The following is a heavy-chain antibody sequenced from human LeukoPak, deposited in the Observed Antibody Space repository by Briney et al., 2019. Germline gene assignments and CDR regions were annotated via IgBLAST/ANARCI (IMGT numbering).Heavy chain of an antibody. D-gene: IGHD6-19*01. Sequence: SETLPLTCAVYGGSFSDYYWTWIRQPPGKGLEWIGEINHSGSTNYNPSLKSRVTISVDTSKKQFFLRLSSVTAADTAVYYCAKGHWYSSGWYWSHWFDPWGQGTLVTVSS. J-gene: IGHJ5*02. CDR2: INHSGST. CDR1: GGSFSDYY. V-gene: IGHV4-34*01. CDR3: AKGHWYSSGWYWSHWFDP.